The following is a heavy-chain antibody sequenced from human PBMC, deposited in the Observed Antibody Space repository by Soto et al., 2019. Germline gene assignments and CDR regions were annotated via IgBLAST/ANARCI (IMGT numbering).Heavy chain of an antibody. D-gene: IGHD3-3*01. CDR3: ARATEWNALDI. J-gene: IGHJ3*02. Sequence: DVQLVETGGGLIQPGGSLRLSCAASGFSVSSDYMNWVRQDPGKGLEWVSVIYRGGSTYYADSVRGRFTISRDNSENTLCLQMNSLRAEDTAVYYCARATEWNALDIWGQGTMVTVSS. V-gene: IGHV3-53*02. CDR2: IYRGGST. CDR1: GFSVSSDY.